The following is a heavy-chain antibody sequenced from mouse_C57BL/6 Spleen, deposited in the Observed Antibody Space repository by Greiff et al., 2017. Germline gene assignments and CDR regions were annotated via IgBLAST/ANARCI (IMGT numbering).Heavy chain of an antibody. D-gene: IGHD2-3*01. J-gene: IGHJ3*01. CDR2: IDPENGDT. CDR1: GFNIKDDY. V-gene: IGHV14-4*01. CDR3: TTMDGYSFAS. Sequence: EVQLQQSGAELVRPGASVKLSCTASGFNIKDDYMHWVKQRPEKGLEWIGRIDPENGDTEYASKFQGKATITAYTSSNTAYLQLSSLTSEDTAVYYFTTMDGYSFASWGQGTLVTVSA.